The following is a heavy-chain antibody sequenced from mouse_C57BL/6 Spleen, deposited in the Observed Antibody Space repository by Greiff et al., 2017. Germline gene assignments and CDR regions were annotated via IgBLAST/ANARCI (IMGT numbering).Heavy chain of an antibody. J-gene: IGHJ2*01. CDR2: ISDGGSYT. Sequence: DVKLVESGGGLVKPGGSLKLSCAASGFTFSSYAMSWVRQTPEKRLEWVATISDGGSYTYYPDNVKGRFTISRDNAKNNLYLQMSHLKSEDTAMYYCARDGLGLYYFDYWGQGTTLTVSS. CDR3: ARDGLGLYYFDY. CDR1: GFTFSSYA. D-gene: IGHD4-1*01. V-gene: IGHV5-4*01.